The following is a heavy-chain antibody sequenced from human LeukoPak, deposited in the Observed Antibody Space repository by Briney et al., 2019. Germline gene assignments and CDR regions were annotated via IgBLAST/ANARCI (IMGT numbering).Heavy chain of an antibody. V-gene: IGHV3-23*01. J-gene: IGHJ4*02. CDR2: ISGSGGGR. CDR1: GFTFSTYA. Sequence: GGSLRLSCAASGFTFSTYAMSWVRQAPGKGLEWVSTISGSGGGRYYVASVKGRFTISRDNSKNTLYLQMDNLRAEDTAVYYCAKSSGNDGYWGDWGQGSLVTVSS. CDR3: AKSSGNDGYWGD. D-gene: IGHD3-22*01.